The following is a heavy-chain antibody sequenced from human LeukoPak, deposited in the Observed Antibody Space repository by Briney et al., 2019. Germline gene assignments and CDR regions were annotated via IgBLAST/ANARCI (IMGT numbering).Heavy chain of an antibody. Sequence: PSETLSLTCAVSGGSISSGGYSWSWIRXXXXXXXXXIGYIYHSGSTYYNPSLKSRVTISVDRSKNQFSLKLSSVTAADTAVYYCARAPSSGSYYNWFDPWGQGTLVTVSS. CDR1: GGSISSGGYS. J-gene: IGHJ5*02. CDR3: ARAPSSGSYYNWFDP. CDR2: IYHSGST. D-gene: IGHD1-26*01. V-gene: IGHV4-30-2*01.